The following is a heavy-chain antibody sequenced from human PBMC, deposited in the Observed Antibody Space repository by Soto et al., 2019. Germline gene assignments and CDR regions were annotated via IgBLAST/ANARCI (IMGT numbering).Heavy chain of an antibody. J-gene: IGHJ3*01. V-gene: IGHV1-18*01. D-gene: IGHD3-10*01. Sequence: QVQLVQSGAELKKPGASVKVSCKASGYTFRNYGINWVRQAPGQGLEWMGWISASNGNTKYAQKCQGRVTMATDTPTSTAYMELRSLKSDDTAVYYCARDGRQFGPNSDNFDVWGQGTTVTVSA. CDR1: GYTFRNYG. CDR3: ARDGRQFGPNSDNFDV. CDR2: ISASNGNT.